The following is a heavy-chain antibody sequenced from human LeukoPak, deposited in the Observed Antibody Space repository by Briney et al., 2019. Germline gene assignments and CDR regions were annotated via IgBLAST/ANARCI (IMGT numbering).Heavy chain of an antibody. J-gene: IGHJ4*02. V-gene: IGHV3-15*01. Sequence: KTGGSLRLSCAASGFTFSNAWMSWVRQAPGKGLKWVGRIKSRTDDGTADYAAPVKGRFTISRDDSKNTLYLQMNSLKTEDTAVYYCLTELTWGLPMNYWGQGTLVTVSS. CDR3: LTELTWGLPMNY. D-gene: IGHD1-26*01. CDR1: GFTFSNAW. CDR2: IKSRTDDGTA.